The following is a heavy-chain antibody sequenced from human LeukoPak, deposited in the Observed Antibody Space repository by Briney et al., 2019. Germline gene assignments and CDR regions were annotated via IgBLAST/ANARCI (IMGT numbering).Heavy chain of an antibody. J-gene: IGHJ6*02. D-gene: IGHD2-2*01. CDR2: IYYSGST. CDR1: GGSISSSSYY. CDR3: GVVVYYYYGMDV. Sequence: SETLSLTCTVSGGSISSSSYYWGWIRQLPGKGLEWIGSIYYSGSTYYNPSLKSRVTISVDTSKNQFSLKLSSVTAADTAVYYCGVVVYYYYGMDVWGQGTTVTVSS. V-gene: IGHV4-39*01.